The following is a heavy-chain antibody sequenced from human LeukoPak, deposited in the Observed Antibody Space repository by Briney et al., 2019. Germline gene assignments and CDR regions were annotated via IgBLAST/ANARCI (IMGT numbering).Heavy chain of an antibody. V-gene: IGHV3-11*04. CDR2: ISSSGSTI. CDR3: ARDLGTKITMVWGILGY. Sequence: GGSLRLSCAASGFTFSDYYVSWIRQAPGKGLEWVSYISSSGSTIYYADSVKGRFTISRDNSKNTLYLQMNSLRAENTAVYYCARDLGTKITMVWGILGYWGQGTLVTVSS. CDR1: GFTFSDYY. D-gene: IGHD3-10*01. J-gene: IGHJ4*02.